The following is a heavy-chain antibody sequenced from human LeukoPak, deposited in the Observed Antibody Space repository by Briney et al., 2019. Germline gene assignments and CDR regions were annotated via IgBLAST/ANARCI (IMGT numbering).Heavy chain of an antibody. V-gene: IGHV4-28*01. D-gene: IGHD3-10*01. CDR2: IYHSGTT. CDR1: GYSITSSSW. CDR3: ARKENVYYYFDY. J-gene: IGHJ4*02. Sequence: PPDTLFLTCAVSGYSITSSSWWGWIRQPPGKGLEWIGYIYHSGTTYYNPSLQSRVTMSVDTSKNQFSLKLSSVTAVDTAVYYCARKENVYYYFDYWGQGTLVTVSS.